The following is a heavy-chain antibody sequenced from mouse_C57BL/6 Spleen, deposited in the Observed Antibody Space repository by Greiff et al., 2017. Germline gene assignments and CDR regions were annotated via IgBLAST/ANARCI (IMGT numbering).Heavy chain of an antibody. CDR3: ALIYDDYDGGDY. Sequence: VQLQQSVAELVRPGASVKLSCTASGFNINNTYMHWVKQRPEQGLEWIGRIDPANGNTNYAPKFQGKATITADTSSNTAYLQLSSLTSEDTAIYYCALIYDDYDGGDYWGQGTTLTVSS. V-gene: IGHV14-3*01. CDR2: IDPANGNT. D-gene: IGHD2-4*01. J-gene: IGHJ2*01. CDR1: GFNINNTY.